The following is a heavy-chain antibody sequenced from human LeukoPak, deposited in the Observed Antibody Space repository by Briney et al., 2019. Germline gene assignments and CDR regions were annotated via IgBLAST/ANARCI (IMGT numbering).Heavy chain of an antibody. CDR2: INPNSGGT. D-gene: IGHD5-24*01. CDR1: GYTFTGYY. CDR3: ARAGDPDGYNSGDFDY. Sequence: ASVKVSCKASGYTFTGYYMHWVRQAPGQGLEWMGWINPNSGGTNYAQKFQGSVTMTRDTSISTAYMELSRLRSDDTAVYYCARAGDPDGYNSGDFDYWGQGTLVTVSS. J-gene: IGHJ4*02. V-gene: IGHV1-2*02.